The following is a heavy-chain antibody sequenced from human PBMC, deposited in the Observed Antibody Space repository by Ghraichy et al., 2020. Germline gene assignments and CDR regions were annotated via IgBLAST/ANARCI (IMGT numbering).Heavy chain of an antibody. J-gene: IGHJ4*02. Sequence: SCTVSGYSFSSGYYWGWIRPPPGKGLEWIGSSYHSGSTYYNPSLKSRVTISVDTSKNQFSLKLSSVIAADTAVYYCARVERWLQCGTFDYWGQGTLVTVSS. CDR3: ARVERWLQCGTFDY. V-gene: IGHV4-38-2*02. CDR2: SYHSGST. D-gene: IGHD5-24*01. CDR1: GYSFSSGYY.